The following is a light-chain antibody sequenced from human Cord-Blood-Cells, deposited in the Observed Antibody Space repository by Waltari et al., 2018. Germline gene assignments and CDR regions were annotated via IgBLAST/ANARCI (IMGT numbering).Light chain of an antibody. CDR2: DVS. V-gene: IGLV2-14*01. CDR3: SSYTSSRV. J-gene: IGLJ1*01. CDR1: SSDVGGHNY. Sequence: QSALTQPASVSGSPGQSITISCTGTSSDVGGHNYVSWYQQHPGKAPKLRIYDVSNRPSGVSNRFSGSKSGNTASLTISGLQAEDEADYYCSSYTSSRVFGTGTKVTVL.